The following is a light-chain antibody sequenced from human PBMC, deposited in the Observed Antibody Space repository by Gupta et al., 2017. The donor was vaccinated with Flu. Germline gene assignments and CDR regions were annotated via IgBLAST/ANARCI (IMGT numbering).Light chain of an antibody. CDR2: EVT. CDR1: SSDVGAYNY. J-gene: IGLJ3*02. V-gene: IGLV2-8*01. Sequence: QSALTQPPSASGSPGPSVTISCTGTSSDVGAYNYVSWYQQYPGKVPKLLIYEVTKRPSGVPDRFSGSKSGNTASLTVSGLQAEDEADFYCSSYVGGDRLVFGGGTKLTVL. CDR3: SSYVGGDRLV.